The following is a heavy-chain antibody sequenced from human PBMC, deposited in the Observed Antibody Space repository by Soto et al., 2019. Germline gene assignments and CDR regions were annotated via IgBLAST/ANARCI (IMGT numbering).Heavy chain of an antibody. CDR1: RGSISSGTNY. Sequence: KTSETLSLTCTVSRGSISSGTNYWAWIRQPPGKGLEWIANIYYSGSTFYNPSLKSRVTISLDTSKNQFSLKLRSVTAADTAVYYCARHAAGWYFDPWGQGTLVTVSS. V-gene: IGHV4-39*01. J-gene: IGHJ4*02. CDR3: ARHAAGWYFDP. D-gene: IGHD6-25*01. CDR2: IYYSGST.